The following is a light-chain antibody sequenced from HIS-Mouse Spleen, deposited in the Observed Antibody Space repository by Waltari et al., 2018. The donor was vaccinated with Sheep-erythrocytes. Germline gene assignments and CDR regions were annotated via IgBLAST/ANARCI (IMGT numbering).Light chain of an antibody. CDR2: AAS. J-gene: IGKJ3*01. CDR3: QQLNSYPST. V-gene: IGKV1-9*01. Sequence: DIQLTQSPSFLSASVGDRVTITCRASQGISSYLAWYQQKPGKAPKLLIYAASPLQSGVPSRFSGSGSGTEFTLTISSLQPEDFATYYCQQLNSYPSTFGPGTKVDIK. CDR1: QGISSY.